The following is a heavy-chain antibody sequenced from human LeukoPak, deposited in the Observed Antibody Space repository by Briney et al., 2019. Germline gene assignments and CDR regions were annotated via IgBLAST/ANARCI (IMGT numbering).Heavy chain of an antibody. D-gene: IGHD3-16*01. J-gene: IGHJ4*02. CDR2: IYSDNT. Sequence: GALRLSCTVSGFTVSSNSMSWVRQAPGKGLEWVSFIYSDNTHYSDSVKGRFTISRDNSKNTLYLQMNSLRAEDTAVYYCARVYSYDYFDYWGQGTLVTVSS. CDR1: GFTVSSNS. V-gene: IGHV3-53*01. CDR3: ARVYSYDYFDY.